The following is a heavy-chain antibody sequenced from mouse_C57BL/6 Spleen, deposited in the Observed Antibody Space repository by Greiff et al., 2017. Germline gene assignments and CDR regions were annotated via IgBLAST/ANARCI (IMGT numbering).Heavy chain of an antibody. Sequence: VNVVESGAELAKPGASVKLSCKASGYTFTSYWMHWVKQRPGQGLEWIGYINPSSGYTKYNQKFKDKATLTADKSSSTAYMQLSSLTYEDSAVYYCVRKEADSSGYVSFDYWGQGTTLTVSS. CDR1: GYTFTSYW. CDR3: VRKEADSSGYVSFDY. V-gene: IGHV1-7*01. J-gene: IGHJ2*01. D-gene: IGHD3-2*02. CDR2: INPSSGYT.